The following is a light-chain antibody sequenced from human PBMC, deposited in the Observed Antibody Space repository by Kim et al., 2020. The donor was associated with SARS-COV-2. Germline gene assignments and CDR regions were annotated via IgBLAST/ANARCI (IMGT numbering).Light chain of an antibody. CDR1: QSVSTF. J-gene: IGKJ4*01. Sequence: DIQMTQSPSSLSASVGDSVTITCRASQSVSTFVNWHQQKPGKAPKVLIETTSTLQSGVSSRFSGSGSGTDFTLTINNLQPDDFATYYCQHSYNVPLTFGGGTKVDIK. CDR3: QHSYNVPLT. V-gene: IGKV1-39*01. CDR2: TTS.